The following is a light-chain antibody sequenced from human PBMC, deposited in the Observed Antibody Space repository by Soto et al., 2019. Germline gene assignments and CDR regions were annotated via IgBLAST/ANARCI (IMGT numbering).Light chain of an antibody. Sequence: EIVLTQSPGTLSLSPGERATLSCRASPSVSSSYLAWYQQKPGQAPRLLIYGASSRATGIPDRFSGSGSGTDFTLTISRLEPEDFAVEYCQQYGSSPTWTFGQGTKVEIK. CDR2: GAS. CDR3: QQYGSSPTWT. V-gene: IGKV3-20*01. J-gene: IGKJ1*01. CDR1: PSVSSSY.